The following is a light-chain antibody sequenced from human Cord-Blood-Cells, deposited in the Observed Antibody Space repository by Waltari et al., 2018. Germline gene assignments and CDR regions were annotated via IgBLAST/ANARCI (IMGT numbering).Light chain of an antibody. CDR3: NSRDSSGNHLV. J-gene: IGLJ3*02. CDR2: GKN. V-gene: IGLV3-19*01. Sequence: SSELTQDPAVSVALGQTVRITCQGDSLRSYYESWYQQKPGQAPVLVIYGKNNPPSGIPDRFSGSSSGNTASLTITGAQAEDEADYYCNSRDSSGNHLVFGGGTKLTVL. CDR1: SLRSYY.